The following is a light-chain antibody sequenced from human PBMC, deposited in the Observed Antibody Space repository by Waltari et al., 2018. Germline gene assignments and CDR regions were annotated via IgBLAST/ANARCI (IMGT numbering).Light chain of an antibody. CDR2: AAS. Sequence: SVGDRVTITCRASQGISSYLAWYQQQPGEAPKLLISAASTLQSGVPSRFSGSGSGTEFTLTISSLQPEELATYYCQQLNSFPYTFGQGTKLDIK. CDR3: QQLNSFPYT. V-gene: IGKV1-9*01. J-gene: IGKJ2*01. CDR1: QGISSY.